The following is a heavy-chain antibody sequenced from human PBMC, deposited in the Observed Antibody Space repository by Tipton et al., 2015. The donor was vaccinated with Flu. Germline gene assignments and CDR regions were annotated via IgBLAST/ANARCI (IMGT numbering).Heavy chain of an antibody. Sequence: TLSLTCTVSGGSISTSYWSWIRQPAGKGLEWIGRISTSGSTNYNASLESRVTLSRDTSKNHISLRLTSATAADTALYYCARSGSKGSSPDYWGQRTLVTVSS. CDR2: ISTSGST. CDR1: GGSISTSY. CDR3: ARSGSKGSSPDY. D-gene: IGHD6-13*01. V-gene: IGHV4-4*07. J-gene: IGHJ4*02.